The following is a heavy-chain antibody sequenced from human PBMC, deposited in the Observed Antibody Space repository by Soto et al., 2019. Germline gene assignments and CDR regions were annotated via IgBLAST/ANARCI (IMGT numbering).Heavy chain of an antibody. CDR3: ARYRREAVAGYTLDN. CDR1: GGSISSNY. J-gene: IGHJ4*02. Sequence: PSGTRSLTCAVSGGSISSNYWTWSRQPPGKGLEWMGYVYNSGSTNYNPSLKRRVTISEDTSKSQFSLKVNSMTAADTAVYYCARYRREAVAGYTLDNWGQGILVTVSS. D-gene: IGHD6-13*01. CDR2: VYNSGST. V-gene: IGHV4-59*01.